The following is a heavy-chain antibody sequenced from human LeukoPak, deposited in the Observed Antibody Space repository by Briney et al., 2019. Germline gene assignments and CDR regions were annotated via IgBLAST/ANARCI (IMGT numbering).Heavy chain of an antibody. CDR3: AREQYGGSGSLLYYYYYMDV. CDR1: GGTFSSYA. D-gene: IGHD3-10*01. CDR2: IIPIFGTA. V-gene: IGHV1-69*13. Sequence: GASVKVSCKASGGTFSSYAISWVRQAPGQGLEWMGGIIPIFGTANYAQKFQGGVTITADESTSTAYMELSSLRSEDTAVYYCAREQYGGSGSLLYYYYYMDVWGKGTTVTISS. J-gene: IGHJ6*03.